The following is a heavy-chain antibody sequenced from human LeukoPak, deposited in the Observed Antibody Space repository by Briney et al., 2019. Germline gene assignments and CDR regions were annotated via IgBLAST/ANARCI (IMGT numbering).Heavy chain of an antibody. V-gene: IGHV3-74*01. CDR3: ASASSHRIAAGGDY. J-gene: IGHJ4*02. D-gene: IGHD6-13*01. Sequence: GGSLRLSCAASGFTFSNYWMPWVRQAPGQRLVCVSRINSGGSSRNYADSVKGRFTISRDNAKNTLYLQMNSLRAEDTAVYYCASASSHRIAAGGDYWGQGTLVTVSS. CDR1: GFTFSNYW. CDR2: INSGGSSR.